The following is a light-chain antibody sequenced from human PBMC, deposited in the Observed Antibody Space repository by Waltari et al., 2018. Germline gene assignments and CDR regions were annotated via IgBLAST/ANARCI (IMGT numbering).Light chain of an antibody. J-gene: IGLJ3*02. Sequence: QSVLTQPPSASGTPGQRVTISCSGSSSNIGSNYVYWYQQRPGTAPKLLISRNNPLPSGFPDRFSGSKSCTSASLAISGLLSEDEADYYCAAWDDSLSGPWVFGGGTKLTVL. V-gene: IGLV1-47*01. CDR3: AAWDDSLSGPWV. CDR1: SSNIGSNY. CDR2: RNN.